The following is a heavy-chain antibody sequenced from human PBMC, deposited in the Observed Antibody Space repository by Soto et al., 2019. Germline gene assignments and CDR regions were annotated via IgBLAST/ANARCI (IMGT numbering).Heavy chain of an antibody. V-gene: IGHV4-59*01. CDR2: ISYTGNT. D-gene: IGHD3-3*02. CDR3: ARMERSKAGLAVYYYDY. Sequence: PSETLSLTCTVSSGSISSYYWSWVRQPPGTGLARIGYISYTGNTNYNPSLKSRVTLSAEPSKKQTSLNLSSATAADTAVYYCARMERSKAGLAVYYYDYWGKGTLVTVSS. J-gene: IGHJ4*02. CDR1: SGSISSYY.